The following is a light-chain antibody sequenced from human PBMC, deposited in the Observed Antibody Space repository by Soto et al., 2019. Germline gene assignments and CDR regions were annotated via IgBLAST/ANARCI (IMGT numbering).Light chain of an antibody. CDR3: QQRSNWPPGWT. V-gene: IGKV3-11*01. J-gene: IGKJ1*01. Sequence: EIVFTQSPATLSLSPGERATLSCRASQSVSSYLAWYQQKPGQAPRLLIYDASNRATGIPARFSGSGSGTDFTLTISSLEPEDFAVYYCQQRSNWPPGWTFGQGTKV. CDR1: QSVSSY. CDR2: DAS.